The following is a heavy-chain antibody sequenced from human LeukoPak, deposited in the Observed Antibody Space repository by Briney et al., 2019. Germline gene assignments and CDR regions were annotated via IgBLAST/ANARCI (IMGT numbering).Heavy chain of an antibody. J-gene: IGHJ4*02. CDR3: ARDYYSGSRDLDY. D-gene: IGHD3-22*01. CDR1: GFTFSSYW. V-gene: IGHV3-74*01. CDR2: ITTDGSST. Sequence: GASLRLSCAASGFTFSSYWMHWVRQAPGKGLMWVSLITTDGSSTTYADSVKGRFTISRDNAKNTLYLQMNSLRAEDTAVYYCARDYYSGSRDLDYWGQGTLVTVSS.